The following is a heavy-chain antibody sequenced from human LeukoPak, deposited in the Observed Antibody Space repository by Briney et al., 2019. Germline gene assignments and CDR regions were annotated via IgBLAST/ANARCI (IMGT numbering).Heavy chain of an antibody. CDR2: FSASGGRT. V-gene: IGHV3-23*01. D-gene: IGHD6-13*01. Sequence: GGSLRLSCAASGFTFSSYDMSWVRQAPGKGLEWVSAFSASGGRTYYADSVKGRFTISRDNSKNTMYQQMNSLRAEDTAVYYCAKAGGSSWYDAWGQGILVTVSS. J-gene: IGHJ5*02. CDR1: GFTFSSYD. CDR3: AKAGGSSWYDA.